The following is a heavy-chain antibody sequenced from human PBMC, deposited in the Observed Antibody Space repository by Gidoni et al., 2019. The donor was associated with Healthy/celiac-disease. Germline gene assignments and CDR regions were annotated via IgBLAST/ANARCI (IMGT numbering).Heavy chain of an antibody. CDR1: GFTFSSYS. CDR3: AREEGLWFGCFGY. CDR2: ISSSSSYI. V-gene: IGHV3-21*01. Sequence: EVQLVESGGGLVKPGGSLSLSCAASGFTFSSYSMNWVRQAPGKGLEWVSSISSSSSYIYYADSVKGRFTISRDNAKNSLYLQMNSLRAEDTAVYYCAREEGLWFGCFGYWGQGTLVTVSS. J-gene: IGHJ4*02. D-gene: IGHD3-10*01.